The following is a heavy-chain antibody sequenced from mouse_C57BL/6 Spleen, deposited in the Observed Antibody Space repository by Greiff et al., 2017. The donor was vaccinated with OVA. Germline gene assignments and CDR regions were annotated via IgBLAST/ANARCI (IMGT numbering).Heavy chain of an antibody. CDR3: ARYDYGNAMDY. Sequence: DVHLVESGGGLVKPGGSLKLSCAASGFTFSDYGMHWVRQAPEKGLEWVAYISSGSSTIYYADTVKGRFTISRDNAKNTLFLQMTSLRSEDTAMYYCARYDYGNAMDYWGQGTSVTVSS. V-gene: IGHV5-17*01. J-gene: IGHJ4*01. CDR1: GFTFSDYG. D-gene: IGHD2-4*01. CDR2: ISSGSSTI.